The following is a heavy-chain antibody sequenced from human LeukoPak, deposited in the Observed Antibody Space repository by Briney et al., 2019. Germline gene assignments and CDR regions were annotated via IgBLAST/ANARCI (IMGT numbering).Heavy chain of an antibody. CDR1: GFTFSSYA. CDR2: ISYDGNNQ. Sequence: PGGSLRLSCAASGFTFSSYAMHWVRQAPGEGLEWVASISYDGNNQFYADSVKGRFTISRDNSKNTLYLQMNSPRAEDTAVYYCARVQWELLYPDYWGQGTLVTVSS. CDR3: ARVQWELLYPDY. V-gene: IGHV3-30-3*01. J-gene: IGHJ4*02. D-gene: IGHD1-26*01.